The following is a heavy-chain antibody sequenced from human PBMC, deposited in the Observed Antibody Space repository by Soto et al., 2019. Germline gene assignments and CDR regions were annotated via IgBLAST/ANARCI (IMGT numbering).Heavy chain of an antibody. D-gene: IGHD2-15*01. CDR1: GGSISSYY. V-gene: IGHV4-59*08. J-gene: IGHJ2*01. CDR3: ARHGGRYCSGGTCYIYWYFDL. CDR2: IYHSGST. Sequence: QVQLQESGPGLVKPSETLSLTCTVSGGSISSYYWSWIRQPPGKGLEWIGYIYHSGSTDYNPSLKSRVTTSVDTSKNQFSLKLSSVTAADTAVYYCARHGGRYCSGGTCYIYWYFDLWGRGTLVTVSS.